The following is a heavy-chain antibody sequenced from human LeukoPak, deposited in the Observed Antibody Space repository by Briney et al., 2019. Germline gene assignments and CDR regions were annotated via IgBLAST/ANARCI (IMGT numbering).Heavy chain of an antibody. D-gene: IGHD3-22*01. CDR2: IYSGGST. J-gene: IGHJ4*02. CDR3: ARETAYYYDSSGRLD. CDR1: GFTVSSNY. V-gene: IGHV3-53*01. Sequence: GGSLRLSCAASGFTVSSNYMSWVRQAPGKGLEWVSVIYSGGSTYYADSVKGRFTISRDNSKNTLYLQMNSLRAEDTAVYYCARETAYYYDSSGRLDWGQGTLVTVPS.